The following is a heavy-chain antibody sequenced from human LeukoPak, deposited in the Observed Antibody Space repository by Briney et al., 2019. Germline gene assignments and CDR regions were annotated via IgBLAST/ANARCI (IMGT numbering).Heavy chain of an antibody. D-gene: IGHD2-2*01. CDR2: ISSSSSYI. CDR3: ARDRVGPAAPGDY. CDR1: GFTFSSYA. Sequence: NPGGSLRLSCAASGFTFSSYAMSWVRQAPGKGLEWVSSISSSSSYIYYADSVKGRFTISRDNAKNSLYLQMNSLRAEDTAVYYCARDRVGPAAPGDYWGQGTLVTVSS. J-gene: IGHJ4*02. V-gene: IGHV3-21*01.